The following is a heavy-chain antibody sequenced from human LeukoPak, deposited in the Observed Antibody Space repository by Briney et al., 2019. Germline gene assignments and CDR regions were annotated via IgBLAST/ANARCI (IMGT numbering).Heavy chain of an antibody. CDR1: GGSISGNY. D-gene: IGHD1-26*01. CDR2: IHSSGYT. V-gene: IGHV4-4*09. CDR3: TKRQGPTSGSYVYFDP. J-gene: IGHJ5*02. Sequence: SETLSLTCTVSGGSISGNYWSWIRRPPGQGLEWIAYIHSSGYTNYNPSLKSRVTISVDTSNNQFSLKVTSVTAADTAMYYCTKRQGPTSGSYVYFDPWGQGALVTVSS.